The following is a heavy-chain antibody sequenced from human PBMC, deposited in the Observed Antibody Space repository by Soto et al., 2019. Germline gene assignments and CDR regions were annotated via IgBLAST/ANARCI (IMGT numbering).Heavy chain of an antibody. CDR3: ARDLCVICYGMDV. D-gene: IGHD3-3*02. J-gene: IGHJ6*02. CDR1: GFTFDDYA. V-gene: IGHV3-9*01. CDR2: ISWNSGRI. Sequence: GGSLRLSCAASGFTFDDYAMYWVRQVPGKGLEWVSGISWNSGRIGYADSVKGRFTISRDNAKNSLYLQMNSLRAEDTAVYYCARDLCVICYGMDVWGQGTTVTVSS.